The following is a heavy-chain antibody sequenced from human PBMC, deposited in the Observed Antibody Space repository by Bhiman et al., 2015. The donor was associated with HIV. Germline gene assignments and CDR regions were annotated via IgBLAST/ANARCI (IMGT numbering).Heavy chain of an antibody. CDR2: IGRAGDT. V-gene: IGHV3-13*01. Sequence: EVQLVESGGGLVQPGGPVRLSCAASGFTFSTYDMHWVRQGAGKGPEWVAGIGRAGDTYYPGSEKGRFTISRENAKNSLYLEMNSLRAGDTAVYYCARRRQGSASYSDAFDIWGQGTMVTVSS. D-gene: IGHD6-19*01. CDR3: ARRRQGSASYSDAFDI. J-gene: IGHJ3*02. CDR1: GFTFSTYD.